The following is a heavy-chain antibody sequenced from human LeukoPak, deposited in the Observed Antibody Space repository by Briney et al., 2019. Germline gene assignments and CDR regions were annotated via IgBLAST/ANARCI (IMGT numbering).Heavy chain of an antibody. Sequence: ASVKVSCKASGYTFTSYAMNWVRQAPGQGLEWMGWINTNTGNPTYAQGFTGRFVFSLDTSVSTAYLQISSLKAEDTAVYYCARESCSGGSCYSEIWGQGTLVTVSS. D-gene: IGHD2-15*01. V-gene: IGHV7-4-1*02. J-gene: IGHJ4*02. CDR3: ARESCSGGSCYSEI. CDR1: GYTFTSYA. CDR2: INTNTGNP.